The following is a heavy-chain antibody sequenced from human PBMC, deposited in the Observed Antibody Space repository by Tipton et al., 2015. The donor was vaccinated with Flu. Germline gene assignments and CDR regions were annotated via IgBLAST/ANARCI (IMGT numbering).Heavy chain of an antibody. CDR3: AASQGPLGAF. V-gene: IGHV1-58*02. CDR2: IVVGTGKT. CDR1: GFNFATAA. J-gene: IGHJ4*02. Sequence: QLVQSGPEVAKPGTSVKVSCKASGFNFATAAIQWVRQARGQGLEWMGWIVVGTGKTDHTQKYQDRVTFSRDMSTNTAYMELRGLNSEDTAVYYCAASQGPLGAFWGQGSLLTVSS.